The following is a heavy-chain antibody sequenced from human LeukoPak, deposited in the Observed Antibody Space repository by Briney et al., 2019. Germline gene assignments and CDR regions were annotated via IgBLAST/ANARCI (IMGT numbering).Heavy chain of an antibody. CDR3: ARDYPLAYGVPGEASSDY. J-gene: IGHJ4*02. CDR2: IGTAGDT. CDR1: GFTFSSYD. D-gene: IGHD4-17*01. V-gene: IGHV3-13*01. Sequence: PGGSLRLSCAASGFTFSSYDMHWVRHATGKGLEWVSAIGTAGDTYYPGSVKGRFTISRENAKNSLYLQMNSLRVEDTAMYYCARDYPLAYGVPGEASSDYWGQGTLVTVSS.